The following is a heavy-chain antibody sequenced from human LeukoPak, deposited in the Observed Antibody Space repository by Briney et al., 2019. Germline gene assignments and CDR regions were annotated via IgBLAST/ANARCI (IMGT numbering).Heavy chain of an antibody. D-gene: IGHD6-19*01. CDR2: MNPNSGNT. Sequence: GASVKVSCKASGGVFTTYAISWVRQAPGQGLEWMGWMNPNSGNTGYAQKFQGRVTITRNTSISTAYMELSSLRSEDTAVYYCARRVPYSSGWYSARWFDPWGQGPRSPSPQ. CDR3: ARRVPYSSGWYSARWFDP. V-gene: IGHV1-8*01. J-gene: IGHJ5*02. CDR1: GGVFTTYA.